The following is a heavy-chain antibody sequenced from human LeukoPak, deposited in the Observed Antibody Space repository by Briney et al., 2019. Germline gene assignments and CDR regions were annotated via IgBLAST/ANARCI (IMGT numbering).Heavy chain of an antibody. D-gene: IGHD2-8*01. J-gene: IGHJ4*02. V-gene: IGHV4-34*01. CDR2: INHSGST. CDR3: ARVMVYSTYYFDY. CDR1: GGSFSGYY. Sequence: PSETLSLTCAVYGGSFSGYYWGWIRQPPGKGLEWIGEINHSGSTNYNPSLKSRVTISVDTSKNQFSLKLSSVTAADTAVYYCARVMVYSTYYFDYWGQGTLVTVSS.